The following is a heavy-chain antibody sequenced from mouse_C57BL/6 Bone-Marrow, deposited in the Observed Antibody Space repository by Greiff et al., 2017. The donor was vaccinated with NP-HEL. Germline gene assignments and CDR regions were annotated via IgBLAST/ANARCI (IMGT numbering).Heavy chain of an antibody. CDR3: ASMITTGHFDY. J-gene: IGHJ2*01. V-gene: IGHV5-2*01. CDR1: EYEFPSHD. D-gene: IGHD2-4*01. CDR2: INSDGGST. Sequence: EVKLVESGGGLVQPGESLQLSCESNEYEFPSHDMSWVRKTPEKRLELVAAINSDGGSTYYPDTMERRFIISRDNTKKTLYLQMSSLRSEDTALYYCASMITTGHFDYWGQGTTLTVSS.